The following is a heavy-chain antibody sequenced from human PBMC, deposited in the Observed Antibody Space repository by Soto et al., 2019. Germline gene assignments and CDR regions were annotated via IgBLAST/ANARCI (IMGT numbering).Heavy chain of an antibody. CDR3: AKDVQDGYNVFAF. CDR1: GFKFGDCA. V-gene: IGHV3-30-3*01. Sequence: LPCCAAGFKFGDCAGRWITQAPGKGLEWVAVISYDGSNRYYADSVKRRFTLSRDNSKNTLYLQMNSLTAEATVVYYGAKDVQDGYNVFAFWVQGTFVTVSP. D-gene: IGHD3-3*02. CDR2: ISYDGSNR. J-gene: IGHJ4*02.